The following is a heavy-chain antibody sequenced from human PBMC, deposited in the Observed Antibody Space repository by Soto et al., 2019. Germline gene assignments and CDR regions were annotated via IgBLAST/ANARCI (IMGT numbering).Heavy chain of an antibody. Sequence: QVQLQEWGPGLVKPSETLSLTCSVSGGSMSSYYWYWLRQPPGKGLECIGYIYYSGYTNYSPSLKSRVTMSVDTSKNHFSLKLSSVTAADTALYYCARGDHFDSSGPFDPWGQGTLVTVSS. CDR2: IYYSGYT. J-gene: IGHJ5*02. D-gene: IGHD3-22*01. CDR3: ARGDHFDSSGPFDP. CDR1: GGSMSSYY. V-gene: IGHV4-59*01.